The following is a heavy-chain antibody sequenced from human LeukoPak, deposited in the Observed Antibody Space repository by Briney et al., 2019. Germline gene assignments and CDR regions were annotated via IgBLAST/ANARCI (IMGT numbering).Heavy chain of an antibody. Sequence: GGSLRLSCAASGFTFSGSALHWVRQASGKGLEWVGRIRSTANGYATASAASVKGRFTISRDDSKNTAYLQMDSLKTEDTAVYYCTRNYYGSGSYADFDYWGQGTLVTVSS. V-gene: IGHV3-73*01. CDR1: GFTFSGSA. CDR3: TRNYYGSGSYADFDY. D-gene: IGHD3-10*01. J-gene: IGHJ4*02. CDR2: IRSTANGYAT.